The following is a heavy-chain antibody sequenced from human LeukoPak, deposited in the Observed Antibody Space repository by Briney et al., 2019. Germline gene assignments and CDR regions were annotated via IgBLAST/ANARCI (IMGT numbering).Heavy chain of an antibody. V-gene: IGHV1-8*03. J-gene: IGHJ5*01. CDR2: MTPNSGNT. CDR1: GYTFTSYD. D-gene: IGHD5-24*01. CDR3: ATFRDGFDS. Sequence: ASVKASCKASGYTFTSYDINWVRQATGQGLEYMGWMTPNSGNTGYAQKFQGRVTITRDTSINTAYMELSSLTSEDTAVYYCATFRDGFDSWGQGTLVTVSS.